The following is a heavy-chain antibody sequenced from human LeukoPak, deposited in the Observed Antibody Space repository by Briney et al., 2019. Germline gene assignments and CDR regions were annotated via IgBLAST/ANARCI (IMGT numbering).Heavy chain of an antibody. V-gene: IGHV3-7*01. CDR1: GFTFSSYA. CDR2: IKQDGSEK. J-gene: IGHJ6*03. Sequence: GGSLRLSCAASGFTFSSYAMHWVRQAPGKGLEWVANIKQDGSEKYYVDSVKGRFTISRDNAKNSLYLQMNSLRAEDTAVYYCARVAPYYYMDVWGKGTTVTVSS. CDR3: ARVAPYYYMDV.